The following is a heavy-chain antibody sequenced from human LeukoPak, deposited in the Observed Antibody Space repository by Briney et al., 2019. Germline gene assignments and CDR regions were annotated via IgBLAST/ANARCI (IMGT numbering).Heavy chain of an antibody. CDR1: AFTFSDYS. V-gene: IGHV3-23*01. CDR2: ISGSGGST. CDR3: AKNKGQWLPSGALDY. D-gene: IGHD6-19*01. J-gene: IGHJ4*02. Sequence: PGGSLRLSCAASAFTFSDYSMNWVRQAPGKGLEWVSAISGSGGSTYYADSVKGRFTISRDNSKNTLYLQMNSLRAEDTAVYYCAKNKGQWLPSGALDYWGQGTLVTVSS.